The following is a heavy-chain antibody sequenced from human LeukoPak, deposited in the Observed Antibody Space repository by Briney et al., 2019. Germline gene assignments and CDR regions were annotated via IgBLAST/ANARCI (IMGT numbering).Heavy chain of an antibody. Sequence: PSETLSLTCTVSGGSISSSSYYWGWIRQPPGKGLEWIGSIYYSGSTYYNPSLKSRVTISVDTSKNQFSLKLSSVTAADTAVYYCARVAGYSSYWFDPWGQGTLVTVSS. D-gene: IGHD6-19*01. CDR3: ARVAGYSSYWFDP. V-gene: IGHV4-39*07. J-gene: IGHJ5*02. CDR2: IYYSGST. CDR1: GGSISSSSYY.